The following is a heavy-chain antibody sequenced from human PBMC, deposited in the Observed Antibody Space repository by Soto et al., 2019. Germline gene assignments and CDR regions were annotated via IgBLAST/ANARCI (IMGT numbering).Heavy chain of an antibody. CDR1: DDFVIGGRYY. V-gene: IGHV4-61*01. CDR3: ARELGGTYIDY. J-gene: IGHJ4*02. CDR2: VYDTGST. D-gene: IGHD2-15*01. Sequence: QVHLQESGPGLLKPSETLSLTCTVTDDFVIGGRYYWNWIRQTPGKNLEGIGYVYDTGSTNSNASLKSRVTLSVDTSKKQFYLKLPSVTAADTAVYYCARELGGTYIDYCGQGTRVTVSP.